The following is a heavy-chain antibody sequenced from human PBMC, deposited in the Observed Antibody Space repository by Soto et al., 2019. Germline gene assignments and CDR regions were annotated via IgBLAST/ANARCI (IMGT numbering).Heavy chain of an antibody. CDR3: ARQYESAAAGTDAFDI. CDR1: GYTFTSYA. D-gene: IGHD6-13*01. CDR2: INAGNGNT. Sequence: GASVKVSCKASGYTFTSYAMHWVRQAPGQRLEWMGWINAGNGNTKYSQKFQGRVTITRDTSASTAYMELSSLRSDDTAVYYCARQYESAAAGTDAFDIWGQGTMVTVSS. V-gene: IGHV1-3*01. J-gene: IGHJ3*02.